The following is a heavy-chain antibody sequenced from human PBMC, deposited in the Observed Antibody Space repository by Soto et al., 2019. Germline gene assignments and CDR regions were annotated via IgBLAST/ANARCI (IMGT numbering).Heavy chain of an antibody. CDR3: ALRGGFGGIYSPYYSYNRDV. J-gene: IGHJ6*03. D-gene: IGHD3-10*01. CDR2: IKQDGSEK. V-gene: IGHV3-7*01. Sequence: PGGSLRLSCAASGFTFSSYWMSWVRQAPGKGLEWVANIKQDGSEKFYVDSVKGRFTISRDNAKNSLYLQMNSLRAEDTAVYYCALRGGFGGIYSPYYSYNRDVGGKGT. CDR1: GFTFSSYW.